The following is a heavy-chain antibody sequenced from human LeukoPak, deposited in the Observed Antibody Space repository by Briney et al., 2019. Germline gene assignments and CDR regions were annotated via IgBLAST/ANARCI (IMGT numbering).Heavy chain of an antibody. V-gene: IGHV1-2*02. CDR3: ARDIRVVPAAEYYFDY. CDR2: INPNSGGT. CDR1: GYTFTGYY. J-gene: IGHJ4*02. Sequence: ASVKVSCKASGYTFTGYYMHWVRQAPGQGLEWMGWINPNSGGTNYAQKFQGRVTMTRDTSISTAYMELSRLRSDDTAVYYCARDIRVVPAAEYYFDYWGQGTLVTVSS. D-gene: IGHD2-2*01.